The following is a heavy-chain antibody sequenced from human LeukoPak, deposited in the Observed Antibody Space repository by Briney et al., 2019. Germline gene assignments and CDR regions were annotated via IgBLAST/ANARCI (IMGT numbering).Heavy chain of an antibody. CDR3: AKDRATIAAAGTGFNY. CDR2: IRYDGSNK. CDR1: GFTFSGYG. Sequence: TGGSLRLSCAASGFTFSGYGMHWVRQAPGKGLEWVAFIRYDGSNKYYADSVKGRFTISRDNSKNTLYLQMNSLRAEDTAVYYCAKDRATIAAAGTGFNYWGQGTLVTVSS. V-gene: IGHV3-30*02. J-gene: IGHJ4*02. D-gene: IGHD6-13*01.